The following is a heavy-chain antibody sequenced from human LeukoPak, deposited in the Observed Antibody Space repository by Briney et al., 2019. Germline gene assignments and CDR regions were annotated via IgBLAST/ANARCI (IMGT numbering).Heavy chain of an antibody. Sequence: GGSLRLSCAASGFTVSSEYMSWVRQAPGKGLEWISVIYRDGSTYYAESVKGRFTISRDNSKNTLYLQMNRLRVEDTAMYYCARATYGSGSYYNERYYFEYWGQGTLVTVSS. J-gene: IGHJ4*02. V-gene: IGHV3-53*01. CDR3: ARATYGSGSYYNERYYFEY. CDR1: GFTVSSEY. CDR2: IYRDGST. D-gene: IGHD3-10*01.